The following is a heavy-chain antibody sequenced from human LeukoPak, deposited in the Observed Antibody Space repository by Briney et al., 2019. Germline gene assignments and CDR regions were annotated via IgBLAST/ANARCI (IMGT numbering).Heavy chain of an antibody. Sequence: GGSLRLSCAASGFTFSSYSMNWVRQAPGKGLEWVSSISSSSSYIYCADSVKGRFTISRDNAKNSLYLQMNSLRDDDTARYYCARGWATIPDWGQGSLVIVSS. D-gene: IGHD5-24*01. CDR1: GFTFSSYS. CDR2: ISSSSSYI. CDR3: ARGWATIPD. J-gene: IGHJ4*02. V-gene: IGHV3-21*01.